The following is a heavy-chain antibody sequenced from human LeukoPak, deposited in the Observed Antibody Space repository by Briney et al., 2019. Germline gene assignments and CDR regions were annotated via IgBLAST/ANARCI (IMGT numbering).Heavy chain of an antibody. CDR1: GGTFSSYA. CDR2: IIPIFGIA. J-gene: IGHJ4*02. D-gene: IGHD6-19*01. V-gene: IGHV1-69*04. Sequence: SVKVSCKASGGTFSSYAISWVRQAPGQGLEWMGRIIPIFGIANYAQKFQGRVTITADKSTSTAYMELSSLRSEDTAVYYCAEIAVAGSGEHDYWGQGTLDTVSS. CDR3: AEIAVAGSGEHDY.